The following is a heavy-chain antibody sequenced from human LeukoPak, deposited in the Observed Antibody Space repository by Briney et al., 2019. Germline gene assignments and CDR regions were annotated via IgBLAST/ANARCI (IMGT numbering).Heavy chain of an antibody. CDR3: TREVDGTALIFDY. J-gene: IGHJ4*02. V-gene: IGHV3-49*04. CDR2: IRSRIFGGTT. D-gene: IGHD1-14*01. Sequence: PGGSLRLSCAASGFTFSSYAMSWVRQAPGKGLEWVGFIRSRIFGGTTEYAAPVKGRFTISRDDSRGIAHLQMTRLKTDDTAVYYCTREVDGTALIFDYWGPGTLVTVSS. CDR1: GFTFSSYA.